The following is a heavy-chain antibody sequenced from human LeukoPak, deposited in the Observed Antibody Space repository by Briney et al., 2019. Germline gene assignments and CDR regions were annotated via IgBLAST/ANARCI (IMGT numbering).Heavy chain of an antibody. J-gene: IGHJ4*02. Sequence: GASVKVSCKASGGTFSSYAISWVRQAPGQGLEWMGGIIPIFGTANYAQKFQGRVTITADESTSTAYMELSSLRSEDTAVYYCAGGRTNSYNSRGSSDFDYWGQGTLVPV. CDR2: IIPIFGTA. D-gene: IGHD3-22*01. CDR1: GGTFSSYA. V-gene: IGHV1-69*13. CDR3: AGGRTNSYNSRGSSDFDY.